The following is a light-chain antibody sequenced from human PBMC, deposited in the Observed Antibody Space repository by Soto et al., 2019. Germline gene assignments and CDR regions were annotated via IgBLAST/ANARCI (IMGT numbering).Light chain of an antibody. J-gene: IGLJ3*02. V-gene: IGLV2-11*01. CDR3: CSYAGSYTKV. CDR2: DVN. CDR1: SSDVGGYNY. Sequence: QSVLTQPRSVSGSPGQSVTISCTGTSSDVGGYNYVSWYQQHPGKAPKLIIYDVNKRPSGVPDRLSGCKSDNTASLTISGLQAEDEADYYCCSYAGSYTKVFGGGTQLTVL.